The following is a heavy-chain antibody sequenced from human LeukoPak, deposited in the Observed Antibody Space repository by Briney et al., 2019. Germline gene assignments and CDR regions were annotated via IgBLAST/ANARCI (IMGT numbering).Heavy chain of an antibody. CDR2: IYYSGST. Sequence: PSETLSLTCTVSGGSISSGGYYWSWIRQHPGKGLEWIGYIYYSGSTYYNPSLKSRVTISVDPSKNQFSPKLSSVTAADTAVYYCARKRGLGELSQARYFDLWGRGTLVTVSS. V-gene: IGHV4-31*03. CDR1: GGSISSGGYY. CDR3: ARKRGLGELSQARYFDL. D-gene: IGHD3-16*02. J-gene: IGHJ2*01.